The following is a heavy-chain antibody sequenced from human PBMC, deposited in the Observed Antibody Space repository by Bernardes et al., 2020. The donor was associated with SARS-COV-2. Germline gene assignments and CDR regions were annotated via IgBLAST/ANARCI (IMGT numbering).Heavy chain of an antibody. V-gene: IGHV4-34*01. J-gene: IGHJ4*02. D-gene: IGHD6-19*01. CDR2: INHSGST. CDR1: GGSFSGYY. Sequence: SETLSLTCAVYGGSFSGYYWSWIRQPPGKGLEWIGEINHSGSTNYNPSLKSRVTISVDTSKNQFSLKLSSVTAADTAVYYCARGRAVAGTIRFDYWGQGTLVTVSS. CDR3: ARGRAVAGTIRFDY.